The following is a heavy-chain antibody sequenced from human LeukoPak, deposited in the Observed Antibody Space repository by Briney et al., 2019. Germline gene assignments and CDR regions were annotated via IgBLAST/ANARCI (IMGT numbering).Heavy chain of an antibody. CDR2: ISGSGGTT. Sequence: GGSLRLSCAASGFTFRSYAMSWVRQAPGKGLYWVSSISGSGGTTFYADSVKGRFTISRDNSKNTPYLQMNSLRAEDTAVYYCAKDITVPNWGVFDYWGQGILVTVSS. J-gene: IGHJ4*02. D-gene: IGHD7-27*01. CDR1: GFTFRSYA. V-gene: IGHV3-23*01. CDR3: AKDITVPNWGVFDY.